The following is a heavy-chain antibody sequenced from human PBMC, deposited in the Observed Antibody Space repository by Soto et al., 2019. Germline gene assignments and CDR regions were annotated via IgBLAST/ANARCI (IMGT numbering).Heavy chain of an antibody. CDR2: INHSGST. CDR3: ARGRYSSSWYCLLDY. CDR1: GGSFSGYY. J-gene: IGHJ4*02. Sequence: SETLSLTCAVYGGSFSGYYWGWIRQPPGKGLEWIGEINHSGSTNYNPSLKSRVTISVDTSKNQFSLKLSSVTAADTAVYYCARGRYSSSWYCLLDYWGQGTLVTVSS. D-gene: IGHD6-13*01. V-gene: IGHV4-34*01.